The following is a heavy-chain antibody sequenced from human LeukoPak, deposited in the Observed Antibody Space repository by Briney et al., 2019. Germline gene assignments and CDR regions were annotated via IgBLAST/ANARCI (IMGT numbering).Heavy chain of an antibody. J-gene: IGHJ4*02. CDR2: DRSESYGGTK. D-gene: IGHD4-23*01. Sequence: SLRLSCAASGVMPCGSAVSVVREAPGEGVGWVGCDRSESYGGTKEHAASVKGRFNISRDDSKSIAYLQMNSLKTEDTAVYSWSRAVAHLDYWGKGTLVTVSP. CDR1: GVMPCGSA. V-gene: IGHV3-49*04. CDR3: SRAVAHLDY.